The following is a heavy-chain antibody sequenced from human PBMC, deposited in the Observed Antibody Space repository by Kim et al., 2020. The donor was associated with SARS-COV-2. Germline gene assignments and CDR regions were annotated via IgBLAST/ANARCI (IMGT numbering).Heavy chain of an antibody. CDR1: GFIFSDYA. CDR2: ISNDGGNK. J-gene: IGHJ5*02. Sequence: GGSLRLSCAASGFIFSDYAMHWVRQPPGKGLEWVAVISNDGGNKYYADSVKGRFTISRDKSKNTLYLQMNGLRAEDTAVYYCARGFYYGSGSYERDNWFDPWGQGTLVSVSS. V-gene: IGHV3-30*04. D-gene: IGHD3-10*01. CDR3: ARGFYYGSGSYERDNWFDP.